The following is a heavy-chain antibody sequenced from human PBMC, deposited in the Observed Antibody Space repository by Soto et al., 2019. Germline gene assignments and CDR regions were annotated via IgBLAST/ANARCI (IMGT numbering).Heavy chain of an antibody. J-gene: IGHJ3*02. CDR1: GGTFNTYT. CDR3: AREIAVAGKTSDGFDI. D-gene: IGHD6-19*01. Sequence: QVQLVQSGAEVKKPGSSVKVSCKASGGTFNTYTISWVRQAPGQGLEWMGRIIPILGIAKYAQKFQGRVTITADKATSTAYMELSSLRSEDTAVYYCAREIAVAGKTSDGFDIWGQWTMVTVSS. CDR2: IIPILGIA. V-gene: IGHV1-69*02.